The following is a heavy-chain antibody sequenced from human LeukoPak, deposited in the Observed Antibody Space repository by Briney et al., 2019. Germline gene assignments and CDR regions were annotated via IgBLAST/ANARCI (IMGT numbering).Heavy chain of an antibody. CDR2: IKYDESEK. CDR1: GFTFGTYW. Sequence: GGSLRLSCAASGFTFGTYWMTWVRQAPGQGLEWVANIKYDESEKYLVDSVKGRFITSRDNAKNSVFLQMNSLKVEDTAVYFCARGRDASYWGQGIQVTVSS. V-gene: IGHV3-7*01. CDR3: ARGRDASY. D-gene: IGHD2-2*01. J-gene: IGHJ4*02.